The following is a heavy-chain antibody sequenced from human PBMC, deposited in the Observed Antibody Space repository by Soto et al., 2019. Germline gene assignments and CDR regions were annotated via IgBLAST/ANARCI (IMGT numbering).Heavy chain of an antibody. CDR3: ARGFPLGRDSSGVDGGGD. CDR1: GYTFTSYY. D-gene: IGHD3-22*01. Sequence: ASVKVSCKASGYTFTSYYMHWVRQAPGQGLEWMGIINPSGGSTSYAQKFQGRVTMTRDTSTSTVYMELSSLRSEDTAVYYCARGFPLGRDSSGVDGGGDWGQGTLVTVSS. J-gene: IGHJ4*02. CDR2: INPSGGST. V-gene: IGHV1-46*01.